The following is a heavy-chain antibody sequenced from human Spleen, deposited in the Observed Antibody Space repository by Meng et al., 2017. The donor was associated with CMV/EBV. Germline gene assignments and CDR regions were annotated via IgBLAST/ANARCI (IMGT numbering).Heavy chain of an antibody. V-gene: IGHV3-23*03. CDR3: AKHDYSNYLDY. Sequence: GESLKISCAASGFTFSSYAMSWVRQAPGKGLEWVSVIYSGGSSTYYADSVKGRFTISRDNSRNTLSLRMNNLRPDDTAVYYCAKHDYSNYLDYWGQGTLVTVSS. D-gene: IGHD4-11*01. CDR2: IYSGGSST. J-gene: IGHJ4*02. CDR1: GFTFSSYA.